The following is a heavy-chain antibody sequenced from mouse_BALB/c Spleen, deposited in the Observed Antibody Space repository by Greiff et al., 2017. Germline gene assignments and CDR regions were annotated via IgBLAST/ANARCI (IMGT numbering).Heavy chain of an antibody. Sequence: EVKVVESGGGLVKPGGSLKLSCAASGFAFSSYDMSWVRQTPEKRLEWVAYISSGGGSTYYPDTVKGRFTISRDNAKNTLYLQMSSLKSEDTAMYYCARQDGYYLTFAYWGQGTLVTVSA. D-gene: IGHD2-3*01. CDR3: ARQDGYYLTFAY. V-gene: IGHV5-12-1*01. CDR1: GFAFSSYD. CDR2: ISSGGGST. J-gene: IGHJ3*01.